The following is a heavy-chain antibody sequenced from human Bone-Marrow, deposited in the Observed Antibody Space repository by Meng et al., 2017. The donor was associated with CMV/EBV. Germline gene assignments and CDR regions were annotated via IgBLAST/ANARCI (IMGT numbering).Heavy chain of an antibody. J-gene: IGHJ6*02. CDR3: ARDLLIPPYYYYGMGV. Sequence: GESLKISCAASGFTFSSYTMNWVRQAPGKGLEWVSSISSSSSYIYYADSVKGRFTISRDNAKNSLYLQMNSLRADDTAVYYCARDLLIPPYYYYGMGVWGQGTTVTVSS. CDR2: ISSSSSYI. V-gene: IGHV3-21*06. CDR1: GFTFSSYT. D-gene: IGHD3-16*01.